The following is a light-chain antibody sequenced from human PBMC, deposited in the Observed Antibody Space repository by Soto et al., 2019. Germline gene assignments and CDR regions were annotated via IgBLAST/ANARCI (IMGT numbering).Light chain of an antibody. CDR1: QYVGTR. CDR2: YTS. CDR3: HQRQSWPRT. V-gene: IGKV3-11*01. J-gene: IGKJ1*01. Sequence: EIVLTQSPATLSSSPGETATLSCRASQYVGTRLAWYQHKPGQAPRLLIYYTSNRATGIPARFSGSGSGIDFTLTINSLAPEDFAIYYCHQRQSWPRTFGQGTKVEIK.